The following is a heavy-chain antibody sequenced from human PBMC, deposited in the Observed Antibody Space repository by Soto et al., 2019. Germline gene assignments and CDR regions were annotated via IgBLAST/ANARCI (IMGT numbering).Heavy chain of an antibody. CDR3: TADRVLTTDYGLDV. CDR2: IRSRRYGGAA. CDR1: GYSVEGYG. J-gene: IGHJ6*02. Sequence: GGSLRLSCKTSGYSVEGYGVSWFRRTPGKGLEWVAFIRSRRYGGAADYAASVMGRFTFSRDDSKNMLFLQMNSLKTEDTAVYYCTADRVLTTDYGLDVWGQGTTVTVSS. V-gene: IGHV3-49*03. D-gene: IGHD3-10*01.